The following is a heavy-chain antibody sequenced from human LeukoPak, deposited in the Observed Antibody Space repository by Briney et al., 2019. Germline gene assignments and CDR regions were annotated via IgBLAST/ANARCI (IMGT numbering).Heavy chain of an antibody. Sequence: SETLSLTCTVSGDSISGSSHCWGWIRQPPGKGLEWIGTISYSGTTYYNPSLKSRLTIWLDTSKNQFSLNLSSMTAADMAVYYRTRHDSQGGVNLFGPWGQGTLVTVSS. CDR2: ISYSGTT. CDR3: TRHDSQGGVNLFGP. CDR1: GDSISGSSHC. J-gene: IGHJ5*02. D-gene: IGHD1-26*01. V-gene: IGHV4-39*01.